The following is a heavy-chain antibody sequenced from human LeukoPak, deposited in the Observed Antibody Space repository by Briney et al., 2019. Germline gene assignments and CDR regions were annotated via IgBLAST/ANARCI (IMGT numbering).Heavy chain of an antibody. Sequence: GGSLRLSCAASGFTFSGYYMSWIRQAPGKGLEWVSYISSSSYTNYADSVKGRFTISRDNAKNSLYLQMNSLRAEDTAVYYCAGRYCSGGSCYFDYWGQGTLVTVPS. D-gene: IGHD2-15*01. CDR2: ISSSSYT. V-gene: IGHV3-11*06. CDR3: AGRYCSGGSCYFDY. CDR1: GFTFSGYY. J-gene: IGHJ4*02.